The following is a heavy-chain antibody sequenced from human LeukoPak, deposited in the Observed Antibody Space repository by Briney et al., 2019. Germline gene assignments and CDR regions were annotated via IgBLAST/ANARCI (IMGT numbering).Heavy chain of an antibody. CDR2: ISYDGSNK. D-gene: IGHD2-15*01. Sequence: GGSLRLSCAASGFTFSSYAMHWVRQAPGEGLEWVAVISYDGSNKYYADSVKGRFTISRDNSKNTAYLQMNSLRAEDTAVYYCAKPHTPYCSGGTCYLFDFWGQGTLVTVSS. J-gene: IGHJ4*02. CDR1: GFTFSSYA. CDR3: AKPHTPYCSGGTCYLFDF. V-gene: IGHV3-30-3*02.